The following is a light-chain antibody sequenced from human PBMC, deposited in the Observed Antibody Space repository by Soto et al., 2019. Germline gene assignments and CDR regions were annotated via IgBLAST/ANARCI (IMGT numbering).Light chain of an antibody. Sequence: DIVMTQSPLSLPVTPGEPASISCRSSQSLLFSNGYNYLDWYLQKPGQSPQLLISLGSNRAPGVPDRFSGSGSGTDFTLKISRVEAEDVGVYSCMQGVETPFTFGPGTKVDIK. CDR2: LGS. V-gene: IGKV2-28*01. J-gene: IGKJ3*01. CDR1: QSLLFSNGYNY. CDR3: MQGVETPFT.